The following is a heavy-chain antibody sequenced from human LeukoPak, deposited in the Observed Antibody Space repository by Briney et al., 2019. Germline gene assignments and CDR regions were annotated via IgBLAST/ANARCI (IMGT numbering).Heavy chain of an antibody. V-gene: IGHV1-2*02. J-gene: IGHJ4*02. Sequence: ASVKVSCKASGYTFTGYYMHWVRQAPGQGLEWMGWINPNSGGTNYAQKFQGRVTMTRDTSISTAYMELSRLRSDDTAVYYCARDLIVVVPAAMGDYWGQGTLVTVSS. CDR1: GYTFTGYY. CDR3: ARDLIVVVPAAMGDY. D-gene: IGHD2-2*01. CDR2: INPNSGGT.